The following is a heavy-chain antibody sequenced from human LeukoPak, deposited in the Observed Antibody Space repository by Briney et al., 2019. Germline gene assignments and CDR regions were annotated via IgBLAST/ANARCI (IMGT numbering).Heavy chain of an antibody. CDR3: ARPNYCTNGVCYLEY. J-gene: IGHJ4*02. V-gene: IGHV5-51*01. D-gene: IGHD2-8*01. Sequence: GESLKISCQGSGYSFSNFWIGWLRQMPGQGLEWMGIIYPDDSNTIYGPPFQGQVTISADKSISTAYLQWSSLKASDTAMYYCARPNYCTNGVCYLEYWGQGTLVTVSS. CDR1: GYSFSNFW. CDR2: IYPDDSNT.